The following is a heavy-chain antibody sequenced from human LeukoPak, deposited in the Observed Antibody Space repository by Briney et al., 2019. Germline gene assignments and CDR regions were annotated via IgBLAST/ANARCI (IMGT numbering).Heavy chain of an antibody. J-gene: IGHJ4*02. V-gene: IGHV1-3*01. CDR3: ANPRYDSSGYYYVD. D-gene: IGHD3-22*01. Sequence: ASVKVSCKASGYTFTSYAMHWVRQAPGQRLDWMGWINGGSGNTKYSPEFQGRATITRDTSASTGYMELSSLRSEDTAVYYCANPRYDSSGYYYVDWGQGTLVTVSS. CDR2: INGGSGNT. CDR1: GYTFTSYA.